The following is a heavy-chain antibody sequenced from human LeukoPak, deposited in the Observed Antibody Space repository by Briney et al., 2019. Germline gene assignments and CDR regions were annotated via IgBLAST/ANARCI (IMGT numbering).Heavy chain of an antibody. Sequence: GGSLNLSCEASGFTFDDYAMHWVRQAPGKGLEWFPGIGWNSGSIGYADSVKGRFTISRDNAKNSLYLQMNSLRAEDTAVYYCARDQGIYDSSATFDYWGQGTLVTVSS. CDR1: GFTFDDYA. J-gene: IGHJ4*02. V-gene: IGHV3-9*01. CDR3: ARDQGIYDSSATFDY. D-gene: IGHD3-22*01. CDR2: IGWNSGSI.